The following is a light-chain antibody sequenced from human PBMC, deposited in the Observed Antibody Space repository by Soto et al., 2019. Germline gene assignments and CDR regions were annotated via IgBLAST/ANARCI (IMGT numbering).Light chain of an antibody. V-gene: IGKV3-15*01. CDR2: DVS. CDR1: QGVTTN. Sequence: EIVITQSRGTLSVSPGDRATLSCRAGQGVTTNFAWYQQKSGQSPRLLIYDVSIRATGVPARFSGTGSETDFTLTISGLQSEDSAVYFCQQYNNWPFSFGQGTRLEIK. CDR3: QQYNNWPFS. J-gene: IGKJ5*01.